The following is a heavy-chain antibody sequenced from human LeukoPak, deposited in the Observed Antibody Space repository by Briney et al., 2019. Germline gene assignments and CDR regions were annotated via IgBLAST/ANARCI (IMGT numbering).Heavy chain of an antibody. CDR1: GSTFSTNS. J-gene: IGHJ4*02. D-gene: IGHD2-8*02. V-gene: IGHV3-21*01. Sequence: PGGPLNFSWAPPGSTFSTNSRTWVGQAPGKGLEWVSSISSSSSYIYYADSVKGRFTISRDNAKNSLYLQMNSLRAEDTAVYYCAREARTEADYWGQGTLVTVSS. CDR3: AREARTEADY. CDR2: ISSSSSYI.